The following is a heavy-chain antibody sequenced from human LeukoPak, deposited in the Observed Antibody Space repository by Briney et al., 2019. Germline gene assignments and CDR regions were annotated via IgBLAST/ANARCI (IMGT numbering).Heavy chain of an antibody. Sequence: SQTLSLTCTVSGGSISSGSYYWSWIRQPAGKGLEWIGRIYTSGSTNYNPSLKSRVTISVDTSKNQFSLKLSSVTAADTAVYYCARSGKMYGSGSYPDYWGQGTLVTVSS. CDR1: GGSISSGSYY. J-gene: IGHJ4*02. D-gene: IGHD3-10*01. CDR2: IYTSGST. V-gene: IGHV4-61*02. CDR3: ARSGKMYGSGSYPDY.